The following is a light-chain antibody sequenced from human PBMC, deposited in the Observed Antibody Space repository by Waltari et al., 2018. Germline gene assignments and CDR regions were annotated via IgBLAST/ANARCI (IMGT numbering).Light chain of an antibody. J-gene: IGLJ3*02. Sequence: QSALTQPASVSGSPGQSLSISCTGTSSDVGYYTYVPRYPQHPAHTPNPRIYAFHNRPSGVSNRFSGSKSGNTASLTISGLQAEDEADYYCISYTTRRLWVFGGGTQLTVL. CDR2: AFH. CDR3: ISYTTRRLWV. V-gene: IGLV2-14*03. CDR1: SSDVGYYTY.